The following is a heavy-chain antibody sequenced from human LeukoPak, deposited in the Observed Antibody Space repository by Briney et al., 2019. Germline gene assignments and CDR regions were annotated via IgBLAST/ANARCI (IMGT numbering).Heavy chain of an antibody. J-gene: IGHJ6*03. CDR3: ARGLEDYDILTGYFPTYYYYYMDV. V-gene: IGHV1-8*01. Sequence: TSVKVTFKASGYTFTSCDINWLRQATGQGLEWMGWMNPNSGNTGYAQKFQGRVTMTRNTSISTAYMELSSLRSEDTAVYYCARGLEDYDILTGYFPTYYYYYMDVWGKGTTVTISS. D-gene: IGHD3-9*01. CDR2: MNPNSGNT. CDR1: GYTFTSCD.